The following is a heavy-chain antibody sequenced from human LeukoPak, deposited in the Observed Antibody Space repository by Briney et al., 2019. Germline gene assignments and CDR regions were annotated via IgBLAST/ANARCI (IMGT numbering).Heavy chain of an antibody. Sequence: GASVKVSCKASGYTITNNYMHWVRQAPGQGLEWMGVINPSGTGTSYAQKFQGRITMSRDTSTSTVYMELSSLRSEDTAVYYCAREGRFVVPAAMPFDYWGQGTLVTVSS. CDR2: INPSGTGT. D-gene: IGHD2-2*01. CDR3: AREGRFVVPAAMPFDY. CDR1: GYTITNNY. V-gene: IGHV1-46*01. J-gene: IGHJ4*02.